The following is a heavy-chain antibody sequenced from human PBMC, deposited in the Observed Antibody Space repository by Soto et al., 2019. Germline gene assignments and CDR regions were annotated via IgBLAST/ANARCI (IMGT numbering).Heavy chain of an antibody. V-gene: IGHV3-30-3*01. CDR2: ISYDGSNK. J-gene: IGHJ4*02. Sequence: QVHLVESGGGVVQPGRSLRLSCAASGFTFSTYAIHWVRQAPGKGLEWVAVISYDGSNKYYADSVEGRFTVSRDNSKNTQYLQMSSLKSVDTAVYFCARDSHSGSHDAHFLEYWRQGTLVTVSS. CDR3: ARDSHSGSHDAHFLEY. D-gene: IGHD1-26*01. CDR1: GFTFSTYA.